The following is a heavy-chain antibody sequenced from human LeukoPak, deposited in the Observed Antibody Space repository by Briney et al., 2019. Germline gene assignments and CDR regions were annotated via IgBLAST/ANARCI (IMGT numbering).Heavy chain of an antibody. D-gene: IGHD3-22*01. CDR2: INQDGSDQ. J-gene: IGHJ4*02. CDR1: GFIFSNSW. CDR3: ARDPYYDSSGYYPTVFDY. V-gene: IGHV3-7*01. Sequence: PGGSLRLSCAASGFIFSNSWMNWVRQAPGKGLEWVANINQDGSDQYYVDSVKGRFTISRDNAKNSLYLQMNSLRAEDTAVYYCARDPYYDSSGYYPTVFDYWGQGTLVTVSS.